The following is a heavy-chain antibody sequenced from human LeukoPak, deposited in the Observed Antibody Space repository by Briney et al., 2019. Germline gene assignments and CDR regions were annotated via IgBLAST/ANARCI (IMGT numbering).Heavy chain of an antibody. D-gene: IGHD3-22*01. V-gene: IGHV3-7*01. CDR2: IKQDGSEK. CDR1: GFTFSTYW. CDR3: ARGSTYNYDGSGFDF. Sequence: GGSLRLSCAASGFTFSTYWITWVRQAPGKGLEWVANIKQDGSEKYYVDSVKGRFTISRDNAKNSLFLQMNSLRAEDTAVYYCARGSTYNYDGSGFDFWGQGTLVAVSS. J-gene: IGHJ4*02.